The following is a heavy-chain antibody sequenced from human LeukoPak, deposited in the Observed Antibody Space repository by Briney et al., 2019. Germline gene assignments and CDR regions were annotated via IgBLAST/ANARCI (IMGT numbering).Heavy chain of an antibody. Sequence: ASVRVSCKASGYTFTGYYMHWVRQAPGQGLEWMGWINPNSGGTNYAQKFQGRVTMTRDTSTSTAYMELSRLRSDDTAVYYCATDLDYGDYVDFDYWGQGTLVTVSS. D-gene: IGHD4-17*01. CDR2: INPNSGGT. V-gene: IGHV1-2*02. CDR1: GYTFTGYY. J-gene: IGHJ4*02. CDR3: ATDLDYGDYVDFDY.